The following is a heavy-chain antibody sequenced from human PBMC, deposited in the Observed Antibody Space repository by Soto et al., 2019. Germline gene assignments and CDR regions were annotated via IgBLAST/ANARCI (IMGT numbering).Heavy chain of an antibody. CDR2: IYYSGST. D-gene: IGHD4-17*01. V-gene: IGHV4-59*01. J-gene: IGHJ4*02. Sequence: PSETLSLTCTVSGGSISSYYWSWIRQPPGKGLEWIGYIYYSGSTNYNPSLKSRVTISVDTSKNQFSLKLSSVTAADTAVYYCARTRLLIYGDYGMGYYFDYWGQGTLVTVSS. CDR1: GGSISSYY. CDR3: ARTRLLIYGDYGMGYYFDY.